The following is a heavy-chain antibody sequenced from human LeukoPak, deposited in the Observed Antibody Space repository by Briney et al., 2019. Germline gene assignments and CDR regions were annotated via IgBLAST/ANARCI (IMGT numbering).Heavy chain of an antibody. CDR3: ARVMRRWLQLDWFDP. CDR1: GYTFLNYW. D-gene: IGHD5-24*01. CDR2: INPNSGGT. V-gene: IGHV1-2*02. Sequence: ASVKVSCKASGYTFLNYWMHWVRQAPGQGLEWMGWINPNSGGTNYAQKFQGRVTMTRDTSISTAYMELSRLRSDDTAVYYCARVMRRWLQLDWFDPWGQGTLVTVSS. J-gene: IGHJ5*02.